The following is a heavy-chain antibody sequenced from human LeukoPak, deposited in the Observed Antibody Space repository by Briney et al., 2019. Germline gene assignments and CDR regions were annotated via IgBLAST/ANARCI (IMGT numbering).Heavy chain of an antibody. Sequence: PGGSLRLSCAASGFTFSSYWMSWVRQAPGKGLEWVANIKQDGSEKYYVDSVKGRFTISRDNAKSSLYLQMNSLRAGDTAVYYCARPSYYYDSSGYYYWGQGTLVTVSS. V-gene: IGHV3-7*01. J-gene: IGHJ4*02. CDR3: ARPSYYYDSSGYYY. CDR2: IKQDGSEK. D-gene: IGHD3-22*01. CDR1: GFTFSSYW.